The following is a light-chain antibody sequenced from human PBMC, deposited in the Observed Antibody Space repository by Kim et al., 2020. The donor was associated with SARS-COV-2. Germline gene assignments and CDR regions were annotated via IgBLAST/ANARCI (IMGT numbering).Light chain of an antibody. Sequence: RVTISCTGSSSNIGAGYEVHWYQQLPGTAPKLLIYGNSHRPSGVPDRFSGSKSGTSASLAITGLQAEDEADYYCQSYDSSLSGSVFGGGTKVTVL. V-gene: IGLV1-40*01. CDR3: QSYDSSLSGSV. J-gene: IGLJ2*01. CDR1: SSNIGAGYE. CDR2: GNS.